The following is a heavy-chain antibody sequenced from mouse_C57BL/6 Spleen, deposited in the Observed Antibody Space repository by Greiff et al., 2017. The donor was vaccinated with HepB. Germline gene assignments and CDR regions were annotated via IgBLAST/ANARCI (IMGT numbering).Heavy chain of an antibody. D-gene: IGHD2-5*01. V-gene: IGHV2-5*01. CDR3: AIWAYYSNYAFDY. J-gene: IGHJ2*01. Sequence: VMLVESGPGLVQPSQSLSITCTVSGFSLTSYGVHWVRQSPGKGLEWLGVIWRGGSTDYNAAFMSRLSITKDNSKSQVFFKMNSLQADDTAIYYCAIWAYYSNYAFDYWGQGTTLTVSS. CDR2: IWRGGST. CDR1: GFSLTSYG.